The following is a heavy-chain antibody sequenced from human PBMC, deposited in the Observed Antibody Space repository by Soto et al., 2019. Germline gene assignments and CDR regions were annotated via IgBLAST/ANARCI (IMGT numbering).Heavy chain of an antibody. V-gene: IGHV1-58*01. CDR3: ATNVAEDIVVVPATGMDV. D-gene: IGHD2-2*01. CDR2: IVVGSGNT. Sequence: ASVKVSCKASGFTFTSSAVQWVRQARGQRLEWIGWIVVGSGNTNYAQKFQERVTITRDMSTSTAYMELSSLRSEDTAVYYCATNVAEDIVVVPATGMDVWGQGTTVTVSS. CDR1: GFTFTSSA. J-gene: IGHJ6*02.